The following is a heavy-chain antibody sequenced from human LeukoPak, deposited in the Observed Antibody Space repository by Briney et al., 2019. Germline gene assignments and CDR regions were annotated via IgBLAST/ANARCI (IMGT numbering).Heavy chain of an antibody. D-gene: IGHD6-19*01. CDR2: ISTYNGNT. Sequence: ASVKVSCKASGYTFTSYGISWVRQAPGQGLEWMGWISTYNGNTNYAQKLQGRVSMTTDTSTSTAYMELRSLRSDDTAVYYCARSSLAVAGSVFDYWGQLTLVTVS. CDR1: GYTFTSYG. V-gene: IGHV1-18*01. CDR3: ARSSLAVAGSVFDY. J-gene: IGHJ4*02.